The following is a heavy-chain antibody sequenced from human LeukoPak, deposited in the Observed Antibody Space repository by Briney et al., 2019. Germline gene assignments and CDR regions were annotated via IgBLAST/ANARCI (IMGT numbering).Heavy chain of an antibody. Sequence: SQTLSLTCTVSGGSISSGDYYWSWIRQPPGTGLEWIGYIYYSGSTYYNPSLKSRVTISVDTSKNQFSLKLSSVTAADTAVYYCARGRSDYGGKSTQLDPWGQGTLVTVSS. CDR1: GGSISSGDYY. CDR2: IYYSGST. J-gene: IGHJ5*02. V-gene: IGHV4-30-4*01. CDR3: ARGRSDYGGKSTQLDP. D-gene: IGHD4-23*01.